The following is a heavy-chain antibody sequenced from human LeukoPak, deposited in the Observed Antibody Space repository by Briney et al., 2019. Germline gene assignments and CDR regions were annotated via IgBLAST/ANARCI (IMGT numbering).Heavy chain of an antibody. CDR3: ARAYCGGGCPNHH. J-gene: IGHJ4*02. CDR1: GFTVSSNY. D-gene: IGHD2-21*01. Sequence: GGSLRLSCAASGFTVSSNYMSWVRQAPGKGLEWVSVIYSGGSTYYADSVKGRFTISRDNSKNTLYLQMNSLRAEDTAVYYCARAYCGGGCPNHHWGQGTLVTVSS. V-gene: IGHV3-53*01. CDR2: IYSGGST.